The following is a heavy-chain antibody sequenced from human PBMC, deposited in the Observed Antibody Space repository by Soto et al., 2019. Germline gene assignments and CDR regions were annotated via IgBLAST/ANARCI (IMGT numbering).Heavy chain of an antibody. CDR2: INPSGGST. V-gene: IGHV1-46*03. CDR3: ARERGNYGFDN. D-gene: IGHD3-16*01. Sequence: ASVKVSCKASAYTFTNYYIHWVRQAPGQGLEWMGLINPSGGSTNYAQKFQGRVTMTRDTSTSTVYMELSSLISEDTAVYYCARERGNYGFDNWGQGTLVTVSS. J-gene: IGHJ4*02. CDR1: AYTFTNYY.